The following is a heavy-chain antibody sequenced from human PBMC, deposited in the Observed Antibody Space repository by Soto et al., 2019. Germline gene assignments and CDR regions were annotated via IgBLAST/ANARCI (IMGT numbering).Heavy chain of an antibody. CDR3: AIPRSLGRFLEWLGFIDI. CDR2: IWYDGSNK. J-gene: IGHJ3*02. V-gene: IGHV3-33*01. Sequence: PGGSLRLSCAASGFTFSSYGMHWVRQAPGKGLEWVAVIWYDGSNKYYADSVKGRFTISRDNSKNTLYLQMNSLRAEDTAVYYCAIPRSLGRFLEWLGFIDIWGQGTMVTVSS. CDR1: GFTFSSYG. D-gene: IGHD3-3*01.